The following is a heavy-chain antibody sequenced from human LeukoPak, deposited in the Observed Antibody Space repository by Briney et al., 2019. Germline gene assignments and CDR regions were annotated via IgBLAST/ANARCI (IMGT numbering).Heavy chain of an antibody. D-gene: IGHD3-3*01. Sequence: GGSLRLSCAASGFTFSSYWMSWVRQAPGKGLEWVANIKQDGSEKYYVDSVKGRFTISRDNAKNSLYLQMNTLRPEDTAVYYCTRERQNKDFWSGGDYWGQGTLVTVSS. CDR1: GFTFSSYW. CDR3: TRERQNKDFWSGGDY. J-gene: IGHJ4*02. CDR2: IKQDGSEK. V-gene: IGHV3-7*01.